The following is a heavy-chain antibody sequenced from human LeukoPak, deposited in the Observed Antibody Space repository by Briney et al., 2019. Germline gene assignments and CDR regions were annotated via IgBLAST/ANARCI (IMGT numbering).Heavy chain of an antibody. CDR3: AKAPYGSGANWFDP. CDR2: ISGSGGGT. V-gene: IGHV3-23*01. D-gene: IGHD3-10*01. J-gene: IGHJ5*02. CDR1: GFTFSSYA. Sequence: GGSLRLSCAASGFTFSSYAMSWVRQAPGKGLEWVSAISGSGGGTYYADSVKGRFTISRDNSKNTLYLQMNSLRAEDTAVYYCAKAPYGSGANWFDPWGQGTLVTVSS.